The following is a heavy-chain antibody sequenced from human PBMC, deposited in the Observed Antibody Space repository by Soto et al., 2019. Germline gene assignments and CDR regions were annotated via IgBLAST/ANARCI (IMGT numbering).Heavy chain of an antibody. V-gene: IGHV3-30-3*01. CDR1: GFTFSSYA. CDR3: ARDRAHYYDSSGYFY. D-gene: IGHD3-22*01. CDR2: ISYDGSNK. J-gene: IGHJ4*02. Sequence: PGGSLRLSCAASGFTFSSYAMHWVRQAPGKGLEWVAVISYDGSNKYYADSVKGRFTISRDNSKNTLYLQMNSLRAEDTAVYYCARDRAHYYDSSGYFYWGQGTLVTVSS.